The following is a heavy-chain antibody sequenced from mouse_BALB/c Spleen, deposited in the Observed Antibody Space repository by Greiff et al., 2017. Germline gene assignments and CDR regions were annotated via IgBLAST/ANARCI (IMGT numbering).Heavy chain of an antibody. Sequence: EVKLMESGGGLVKPGGSLKLSCAASGFTFSDYYMYWVRQTPEKRLEWVATISDGGSYTYYPDSVKGRFTISRDNAKNNLYLQMSSLKSEDTAMYYCARGDYEGFDYWGQGTTLTVSS. J-gene: IGHJ2*01. CDR2: ISDGGSYT. CDR3: ARGDYEGFDY. CDR1: GFTFSDYY. V-gene: IGHV5-4*02. D-gene: IGHD2-4*01.